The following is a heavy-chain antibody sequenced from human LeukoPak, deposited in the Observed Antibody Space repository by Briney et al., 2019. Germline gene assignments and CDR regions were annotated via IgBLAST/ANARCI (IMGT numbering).Heavy chain of an antibody. Sequence: PSETLSLTCTVSGDSISSYYWSWIRQPPGKGLEWIGYIYYSGSTNYNPSLKSRVTISVDTSKNQFSLKLSSVTAADTAVYYCARQPRWSMGHIDYWGQGTLVTVSS. CDR3: ARQPRWSMGHIDY. J-gene: IGHJ4*02. CDR1: GDSISSYY. D-gene: IGHD1-26*01. V-gene: IGHV4-59*08. CDR2: IYYSGST.